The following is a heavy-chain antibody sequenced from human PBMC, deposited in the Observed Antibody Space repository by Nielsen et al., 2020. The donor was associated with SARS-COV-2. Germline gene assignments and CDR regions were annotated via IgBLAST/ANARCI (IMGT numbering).Heavy chain of an antibody. D-gene: IGHD6-13*01. Sequence: GESLKISCAASGFTFSSYGMHWVRQAPGKGLEWVAVIWYDGSNKYYADSVKGRFTISRDNSKNTLYLQMNSLRAEDTAVYYCARGRSGGSSWYNYCYYGMDVWGQGTTVTVSS. CDR1: GFTFSSYG. CDR3: ARGRSGGSSWYNYCYYGMDV. V-gene: IGHV3-33*01. CDR2: IWYDGSNK. J-gene: IGHJ6*02.